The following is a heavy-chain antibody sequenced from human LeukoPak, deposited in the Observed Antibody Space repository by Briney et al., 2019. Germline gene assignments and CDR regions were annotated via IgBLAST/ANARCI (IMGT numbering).Heavy chain of an antibody. CDR3: VRTTDRDAYNPIDY. CDR1: GYTFTGYY. Sequence: ASVKVSCKASGYTFTGYYMHWVRQAPGQGLEWMGWINPNSGGTNYAQKFQGRVTMTRDTSVTTAYMELSRLRSADTAVYFCVRTTDRDAYNPIDYWGQRTLVTVSS. CDR2: INPNSGGT. D-gene: IGHD5-24*01. J-gene: IGHJ4*02. V-gene: IGHV1-2*02.